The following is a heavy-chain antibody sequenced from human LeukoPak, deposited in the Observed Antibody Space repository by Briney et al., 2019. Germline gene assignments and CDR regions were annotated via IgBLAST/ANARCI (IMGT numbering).Heavy chain of an antibody. CDR2: IRRRAYGGAA. CDR3: SRTALVDFDY. CDR1: GFAFDDFA. J-gene: IGHJ4*02. Sequence: GGSLRLSCTTSGFAFDDFAMSWVRQPAGKGLEWVGFIRRRAYGGAAEYAASVKGRFIISRDDSKGIAYLQMNSRKTEATAVYCFSRTALVDFDYGGQGPRVIFS. V-gene: IGHV3-49*04.